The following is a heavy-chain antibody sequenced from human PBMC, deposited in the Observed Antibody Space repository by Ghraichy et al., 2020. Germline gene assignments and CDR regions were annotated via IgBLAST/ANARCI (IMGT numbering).Heavy chain of an antibody. V-gene: IGHV1-2*06. CDR2: INANSGAT. CDR3: TRGGGFDP. J-gene: IGHJ5*02. D-gene: IGHD3-16*01. CDR1: GYTFTDKY. Sequence: ASVTVSCKASGYTFTDKYIQWVRQAPGQGLEWLGRINANSGATDYGWKFQGRVTVTRDTSITTAFMELRSLTPDDTAVYYCTRGGGFDPWGQGTLVTVSS.